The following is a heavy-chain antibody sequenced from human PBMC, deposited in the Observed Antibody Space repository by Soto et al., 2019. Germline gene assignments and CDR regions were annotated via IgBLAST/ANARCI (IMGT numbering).Heavy chain of an antibody. V-gene: IGHV3-21*01. J-gene: IGHJ3*02. Sequence: GSLRLSCAASGFTFSSYSMNWVRQAPGKGLEWVSSISSSSSYIYYADSVKGRFTISRDNAKNSLYLQMNSLRAEDTAVYYCASLYSSGYSGAFDIWGQGTMVTVSS. CDR3: ASLYSSGYSGAFDI. CDR2: ISSSSSYI. CDR1: GFTFSSYS. D-gene: IGHD6-19*01.